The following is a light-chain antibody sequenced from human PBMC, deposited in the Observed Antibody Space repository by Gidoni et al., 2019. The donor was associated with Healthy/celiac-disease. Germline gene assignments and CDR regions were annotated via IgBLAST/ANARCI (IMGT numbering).Light chain of an antibody. CDR1: QGIRND. Sequence: AIQITQSPSSLSASVGDRVTITCRASQGIRNDLGWYQQKPGKAPKLLIYAASSLQSGVPSSFSGSGSGTDFTLTISSLQPEDFATYYCLQDYNYPVTFGQGTKLEIK. CDR2: AAS. J-gene: IGKJ2*01. CDR3: LQDYNYPVT. V-gene: IGKV1-6*01.